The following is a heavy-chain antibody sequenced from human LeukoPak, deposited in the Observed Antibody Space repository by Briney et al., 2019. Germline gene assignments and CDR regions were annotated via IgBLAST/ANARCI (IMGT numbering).Heavy chain of an antibody. CDR1: GGSISSGGYY. CDR3: ARDKVVRPLYYYYYGMDV. Sequence: SETLSLTCTVSGGSISSGGYYWSWIRQHPGKGLEWIGYIYYSGSTYYNPSLKSRVTISVDTSKNQFSLKLSSVTAADTAVYYCARDKVVRPLYYYYYGMDVWGQGTTVTVSS. J-gene: IGHJ6*02. CDR2: IYYSGST. V-gene: IGHV4-31*03. D-gene: IGHD2-15*01.